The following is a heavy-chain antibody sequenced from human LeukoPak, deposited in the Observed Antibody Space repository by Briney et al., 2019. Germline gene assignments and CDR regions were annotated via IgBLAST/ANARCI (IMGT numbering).Heavy chain of an antibody. CDR1: GFTFSEYA. V-gene: IGHV3-9*01. CDR2: ISWNSGSI. D-gene: IGHD3-22*01. CDR3: AKDVGPYCYDSSGYYSS. Sequence: GGSLRLSCAASGFTFSEYAMNWVRQAPGKGLEWVSGISWNSGSIGYADSVKGRFTISRDNAKNSLYLQMNSLRAEDTALYYCAKDVGPYCYDSSGYYSSWGQGTLVTVSS. J-gene: IGHJ5*02.